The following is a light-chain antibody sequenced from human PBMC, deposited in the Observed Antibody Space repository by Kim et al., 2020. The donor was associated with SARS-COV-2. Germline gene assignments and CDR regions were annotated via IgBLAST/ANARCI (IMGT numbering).Light chain of an antibody. V-gene: IGKV3-20*01. CDR1: QSISSSY. Sequence: EIVLTQSPGTLSLSPGERASLSCRASQSISSSYVAWYQQKPGQAPRLLIYGASTTATGLPDRFTGSGSGTDLTLTISRLEPAAFAVYHWQCNGNSVTFGQGTKVDIK. J-gene: IGKJ1*01. CDR2: GAS. CDR3: QCNGNSVT.